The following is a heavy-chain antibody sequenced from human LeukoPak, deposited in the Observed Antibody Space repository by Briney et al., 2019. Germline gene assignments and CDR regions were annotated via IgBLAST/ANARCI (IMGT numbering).Heavy chain of an antibody. Sequence: PSQTLSLTCTVSGGSISSGSYYWSWIRQPAGKGLEWIGRIYTSGSTNYNPSLKSRVTISVDTSKNQFSLKLSSVTAADTAVYYCAGCSSTSCYAGSWFDPWGQGTLVTVSS. V-gene: IGHV4-61*02. CDR2: IYTSGST. CDR3: AGCSSTSCYAGSWFDP. D-gene: IGHD2-2*01. CDR1: GGSISSGSYY. J-gene: IGHJ5*02.